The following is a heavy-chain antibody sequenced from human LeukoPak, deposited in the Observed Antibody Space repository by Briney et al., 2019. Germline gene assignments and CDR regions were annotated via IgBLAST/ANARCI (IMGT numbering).Heavy chain of an antibody. J-gene: IGHJ3*02. CDR2: ISYSGIT. CDR1: GGSISSSTYY. CDR3: ARVVDTGIPSSGDDAFDI. V-gene: IGHV4-39*07. Sequence: SETLSLTCTVSGGSISSSTYYWVWIRQPPGKGLEWIGSISYSGITYYNPSLKSRVTISLDTSKNQFSLKLSSVTAADTAVYYCARVVDTGIPSSGDDAFDIWGQGTMVTVSS. D-gene: IGHD5-18*01.